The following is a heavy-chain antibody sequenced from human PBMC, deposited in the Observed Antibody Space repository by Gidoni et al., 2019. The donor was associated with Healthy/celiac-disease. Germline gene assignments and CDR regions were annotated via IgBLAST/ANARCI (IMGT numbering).Heavy chain of an antibody. CDR2: ISYDGSNK. CDR3: ARTMATIISGAFDI. J-gene: IGHJ3*02. CDR1: GFTFSSYA. V-gene: IGHV3-30*01. Sequence: QVQLVESGGGVVQPGRSLRLSCAASGFTFSSYAMHWVRQAPGKGLEWVAVISYDGSNKYYADSVKGRFTISRDNSKNTLYLQMNSLRAEDTAVYYCARTMATIISGAFDIWGQGTMVTVSS. D-gene: IGHD5-12*01.